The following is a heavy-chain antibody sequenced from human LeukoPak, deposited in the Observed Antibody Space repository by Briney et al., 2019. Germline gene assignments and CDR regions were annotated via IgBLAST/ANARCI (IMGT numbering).Heavy chain of an antibody. CDR1: GFTVSSNY. V-gene: IGHV3-66*01. CDR3: GRDLSLDCSSISCYADAFDV. CDR2: LYSCGST. J-gene: IGHJ3*01. D-gene: IGHD2-2*01. Sequence: GVALRLSCAASGFTVSSNYMSWVRQGPGERLEWVSVLYSCGSTYYSGSVKGRFTISKDNSKNTPYLQMNSLKAENTACYYFGRDLSLDCSSISCYADAFDVWGQGTMVTVSS.